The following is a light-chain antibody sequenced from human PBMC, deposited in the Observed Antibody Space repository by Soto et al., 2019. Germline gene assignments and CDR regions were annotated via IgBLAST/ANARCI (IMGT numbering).Light chain of an antibody. CDR2: DVS. Sequence: QSALTQPASVSRCPGQQITISCTGTSSDVGSFDSVAWYQHNPGKAPKLMIYDVSNRPSGVSSRFSGSKSGNTASLSISGLQTEDEANYYCSSFTTSSTLVFGTGTKVTVL. J-gene: IGLJ1*01. CDR3: SSFTTSSTLV. CDR1: SSDVGSFDS. V-gene: IGLV2-14*01.